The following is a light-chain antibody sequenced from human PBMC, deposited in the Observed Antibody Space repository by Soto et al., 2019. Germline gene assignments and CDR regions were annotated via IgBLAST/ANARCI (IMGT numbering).Light chain of an antibody. CDR1: QGINNY. J-gene: IGKJ2*01. CDR3: QQLNRYPYT. CDR2: VAS. Sequence: DIQLTQSPSFLSSSVGDRVTISCRASQGINNYLAWYQQKPGQAPKLLIYVASILQSGCPSRFSGSGSGTQFTLTISSLQPEDFATYYCQQLNRYPYTFGQGTKVEIK. V-gene: IGKV1-9*01.